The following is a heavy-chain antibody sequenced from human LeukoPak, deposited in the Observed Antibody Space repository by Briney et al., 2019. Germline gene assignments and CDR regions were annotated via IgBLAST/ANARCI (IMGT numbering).Heavy chain of an antibody. CDR3: ARVVENYYYMDV. CDR1: GFTFSSYE. Sequence: HPGGSLRLSCAASGFTFSSYEMNWVRQAPGKGLEWVSYISSSGSTMYYADSVKGRFTISRDNAKNSLYLQMNSLRAEDTAVYYCARVVENYYYMDVWGKGTTVTVSS. J-gene: IGHJ6*03. D-gene: IGHD2-15*01. CDR2: ISSSGSTM. V-gene: IGHV3-48*03.